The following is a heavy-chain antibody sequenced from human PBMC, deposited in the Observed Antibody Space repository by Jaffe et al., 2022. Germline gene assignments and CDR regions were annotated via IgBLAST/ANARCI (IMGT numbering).Heavy chain of an antibody. CDR1: GFTFSSYG. CDR3: AKEDIVVVPAANTYYYYYYYMDV. D-gene: IGHD2-2*01. CDR2: IRYDGSNK. J-gene: IGHJ6*03. V-gene: IGHV3-30*02. Sequence: QVQLVESGGGVVQPGGSLRLSCAASGFTFSSYGMHWVRQAPGKGLEWVAFIRYDGSNKYYADSVKGRFTISRDNSKNTLYLQMNSLRAEDTAVYYCAKEDIVVVPAANTYYYYYYYMDVWGKGTTVTVSS.